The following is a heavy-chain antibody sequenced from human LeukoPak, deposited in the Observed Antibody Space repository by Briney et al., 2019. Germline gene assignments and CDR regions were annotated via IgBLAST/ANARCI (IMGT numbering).Heavy chain of an antibody. CDR1: GGSISSYY. Sequence: PSETLSLTCTVSGGSISSYYWSWIRQPPGKGLEWIGYTYYSGSTNYNPSLKSRVTISVDTSKNQFSLKLSSVTAADTAVYYCARHLLGGDYLWGSYRAPFDYWGQGTLVTVSS. J-gene: IGHJ4*02. D-gene: IGHD3-16*02. V-gene: IGHV4-59*01. CDR2: TYYSGST. CDR3: ARHLLGGDYLWGSYRAPFDY.